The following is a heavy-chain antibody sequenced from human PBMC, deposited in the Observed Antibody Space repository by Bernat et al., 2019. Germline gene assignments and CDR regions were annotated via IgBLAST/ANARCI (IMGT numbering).Heavy chain of an antibody. CDR2: ISYDGSNK. CDR1: GFTFSSYA. D-gene: IGHD3-3*01. Sequence: QVQLVESGGGVVQPGRSLRLSCAASGFTFSSYAMHWVRQAPGKGLEWVAVISYDGSNKYYADSVKGRFTISRDNSKNTLYLQMNSLRAEDTAVYYCARDGGSVPADYDFWSGYRTDAFDIWGQGTMVTVSS. J-gene: IGHJ3*02. V-gene: IGHV3-30*01. CDR3: ARDGGSVPADYDFWSGYRTDAFDI.